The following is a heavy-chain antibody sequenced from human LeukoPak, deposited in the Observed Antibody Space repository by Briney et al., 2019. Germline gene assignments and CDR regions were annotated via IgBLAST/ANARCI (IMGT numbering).Heavy chain of an antibody. CDR3: ARVRAAPAD. V-gene: IGHV4-34*01. CDR2: INHSGST. D-gene: IGHD6-6*01. J-gene: IGHJ4*02. Sequence: PSETLSLTCAVYGGFFSGYYWSWIRQPPGKGLEWIGEINHSGSTNYNPSLRSRVTISVDTSKNQFSLKLSSVTAADTAVYYCARVRAAPADWGQGTLVTVSS. CDR1: GGFFSGYY.